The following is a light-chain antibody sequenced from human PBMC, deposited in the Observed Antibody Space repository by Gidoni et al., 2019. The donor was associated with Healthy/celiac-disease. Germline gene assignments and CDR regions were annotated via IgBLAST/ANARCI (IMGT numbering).Light chain of an antibody. CDR2: WAS. CDR1: QSVLYSSNNKNY. V-gene: IGKV4-1*01. CDR3: QQYYSTPT. J-gene: IGKJ1*01. Sequence: DIVMTQSPDSLAVSLGERATINCKSSQSVLYSSNNKNYLAWYQQKPGQPPKLLIYWASTRESGVPHRFSGSGSGTDFTLTISSLQAEDVAVYYGQQYYSTPTFGQGTKVEIK.